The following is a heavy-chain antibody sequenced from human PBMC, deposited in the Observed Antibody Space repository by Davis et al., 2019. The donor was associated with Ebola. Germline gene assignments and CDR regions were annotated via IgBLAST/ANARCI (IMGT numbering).Heavy chain of an antibody. CDR1: VITFSSYA. Sequence: GESLKISCTDSVITFSSYAMTWVRQAPGKGLEWVSAISGSGGSTYYADSVKGRFTISRDNSKNTLYLQMNSLRAEDTAVYYCAKGGWEIVVVVAALYYFDYWGQGTLVTVSS. J-gene: IGHJ4*02. CDR3: AKGGWEIVVVVAALYYFDY. V-gene: IGHV3-23*01. D-gene: IGHD2-15*01. CDR2: ISGSGGST.